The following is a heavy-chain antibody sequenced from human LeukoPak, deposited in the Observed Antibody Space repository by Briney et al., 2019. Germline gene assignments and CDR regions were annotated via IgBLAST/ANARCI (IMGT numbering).Heavy chain of an antibody. CDR2: MNPNSGNT. J-gene: IGHJ4*02. V-gene: IGHV1-8*01. CDR1: GYTFTSYD. Sequence: ASVKVSCKASGYTFTSYDINWVRQATGQGLEWMGWMNPNSGNTGYAQKFQGRVTMTRNTSISTAYMELSSLRSEDTAVYYCARGLPYTATTFGYWRQGTLVTVSS. CDR3: ARGLPYTATTFGY. D-gene: IGHD3-10*02.